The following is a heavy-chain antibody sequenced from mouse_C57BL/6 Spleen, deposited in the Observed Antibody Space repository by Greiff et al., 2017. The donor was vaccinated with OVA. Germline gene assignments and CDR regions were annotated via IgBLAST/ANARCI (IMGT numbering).Heavy chain of an antibody. CDR1: GYAFSSYW. D-gene: IGHD1-1*01. CDR2: IYPGDGDT. V-gene: IGHV1-80*01. CDR3: AREGVITTVVADWYFDV. J-gene: IGHJ1*03. Sequence: VQLQQSGAELVKPGASVKISCKASGYAFSSYWMNWVKQRPGKGLEWIGQIYPGDGDTNYNGKFKGKATLTADKSSSTAYMQLSSLTSEDSAVYFCAREGVITTVVADWYFDVWGTGTTVTVSS.